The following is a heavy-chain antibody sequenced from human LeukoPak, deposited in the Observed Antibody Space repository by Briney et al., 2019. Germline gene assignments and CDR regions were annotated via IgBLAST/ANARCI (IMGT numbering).Heavy chain of an antibody. Sequence: GGALRLSCAASGFTFSSYTMSWVRQAPGKGLEWVSAISGSGGSTYDADSVKGRFTISRDNSKNTLYLQMNSLRAEDTAVYYCAKDSPDSSSWYPSGYCGQGTLVTVSS. J-gene: IGHJ4*02. CDR3: AKDSPDSSSWYPSGY. CDR2: ISGSGGST. D-gene: IGHD6-13*01. CDR1: GFTFSSYT. V-gene: IGHV3-23*01.